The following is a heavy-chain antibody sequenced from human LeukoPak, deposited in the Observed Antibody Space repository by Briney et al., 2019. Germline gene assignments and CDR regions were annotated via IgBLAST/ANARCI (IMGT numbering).Heavy chain of an antibody. CDR1: GGSISSYY. CDR3: ARGRSAAAGREAIDY. Sequence: SETLSLTCTVSGGSISSYYWSWIRQPAGKGLEWIGRIYTSGSTNYNPSLKSRVTMSVDTSKNQFSLKLSSVTAADTAVYYCARGRSAAAGREAIDYWGQGTLVTVSS. CDR2: IYTSGST. J-gene: IGHJ4*02. D-gene: IGHD6-13*01. V-gene: IGHV4-4*07.